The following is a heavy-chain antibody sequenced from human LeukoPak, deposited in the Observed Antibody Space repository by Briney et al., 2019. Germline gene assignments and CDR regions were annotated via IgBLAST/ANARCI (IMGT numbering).Heavy chain of an antibody. CDR2: INTNTGNP. D-gene: IGHD3-16*02. J-gene: IGHJ4*02. Sequence: ASVKVSCKASGYTFSSYAMNWVRQAPGQGLEWMGWINTNTGNPTYAQGFTGRFVFSLDTSVSTTYLQISTLKAEDTAVYYCARDLDIWGTYRSHFDCWGQGTLVTVSS. V-gene: IGHV7-4-1*02. CDR3: ARDLDIWGTYRSHFDC. CDR1: GYTFSSYA.